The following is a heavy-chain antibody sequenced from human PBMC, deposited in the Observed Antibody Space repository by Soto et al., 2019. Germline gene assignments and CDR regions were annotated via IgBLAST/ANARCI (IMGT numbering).Heavy chain of an antibody. D-gene: IGHD2-2*01. CDR2: IYYSGST. J-gene: IGHJ4*02. CDR3: ARGRADIVVVPAFDY. CDR1: GGSISSYY. Sequence: QVQLQESGPGLVKPSETLSLTCTVSGGSISSYYWSWIRQPPGKGLEWIGYIYYSGSTNYNPSLKSRVTISVDTSKNQFSLKLSSVTAADTAVYYCARGRADIVVVPAFDYWGQGTLVTVSS. V-gene: IGHV4-59*01.